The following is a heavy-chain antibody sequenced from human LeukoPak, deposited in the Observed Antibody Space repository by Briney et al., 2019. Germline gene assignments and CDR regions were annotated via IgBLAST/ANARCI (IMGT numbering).Heavy chain of an antibody. J-gene: IGHJ4*02. CDR2: ISYDGSNK. CDR3: AKVVSGDRNALDY. Sequence: GGSLRLSCAASGFTFSSYGMHWVRQAPGKGLEWVAVISYDGSNKYYADSAKGRFTISRDNSKNTLYLQMNSLRAEDTAVYYCAKVVSGDRNALDYWGQGTLVTVSS. D-gene: IGHD4-17*01. CDR1: GFTFSSYG. V-gene: IGHV3-30*18.